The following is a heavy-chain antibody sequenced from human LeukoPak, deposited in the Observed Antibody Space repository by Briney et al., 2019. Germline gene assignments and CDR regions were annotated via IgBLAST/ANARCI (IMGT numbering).Heavy chain of an antibody. CDR3: AREPGDSSGWSE. V-gene: IGHV3-21*01. CDR2: ISSSSNYI. D-gene: IGHD6-19*01. J-gene: IGHJ4*02. CDR1: GFTFTSYS. Sequence: SGGSLRLSCAASGFTFTSYSMNWVRQAPRKGLEWVSSISSSSNYIYYADSVKGRFTISRDNAKNSLYLQMNCLRAEDTAVYYCAREPGDSSGWSEWGQGTLVTVSS.